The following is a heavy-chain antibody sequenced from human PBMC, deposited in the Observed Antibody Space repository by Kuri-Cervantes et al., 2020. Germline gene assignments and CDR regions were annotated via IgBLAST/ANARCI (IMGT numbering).Heavy chain of an antibody. D-gene: IGHD2-15*01. CDR3: AREVVAHYYYYYYMDV. CDR1: GGTFSSYA. Sequence: ASVKVSCKASGGTFSSYAISWVRQAPGQGLEWMGWISAYNGDTNYAQKLQGRVTMTTDTSTSTAYMELRSLRSDDTAVYYCAREVVAHYYYYYYMDVWGKGTTVTVSS. J-gene: IGHJ6*03. V-gene: IGHV1-18*01. CDR2: ISAYNGDT.